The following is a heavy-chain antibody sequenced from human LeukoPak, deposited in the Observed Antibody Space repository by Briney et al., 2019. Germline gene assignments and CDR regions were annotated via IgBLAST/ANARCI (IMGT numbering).Heavy chain of an antibody. CDR1: GFTSSSYA. CDR2: VSGSGDRM. V-gene: IGHV3-23*01. D-gene: IGHD6-13*01. J-gene: IGHJ4*02. CDR3: AKAAAAPGFDF. Sequence: GGSLRLSCAASGFTSSSYALNWVRQAPGKGLEWAATVSGSGDRMYHADSVKGRFTISRDNSKNTIYLQMNSLRAEDTALYYCAKAAAAPGFDFWGQGTLVTVSS.